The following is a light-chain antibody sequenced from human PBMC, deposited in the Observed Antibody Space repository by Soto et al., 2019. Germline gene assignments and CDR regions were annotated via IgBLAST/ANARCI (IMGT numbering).Light chain of an antibody. CDR1: SSDVGGYNY. CDR2: DVS. Sequence: QSALTQPASVSGSPGQSITISCTGTSSDVGGYNYVSWYQQHPGKAPKLMIYDVSNRPSGVSNRFSGSKSGNTASLTISGLQAEDEADYYSSSYTSSSTSYVFGPGTKVTVL. J-gene: IGLJ1*01. CDR3: SSYTSSSTSYV. V-gene: IGLV2-14*01.